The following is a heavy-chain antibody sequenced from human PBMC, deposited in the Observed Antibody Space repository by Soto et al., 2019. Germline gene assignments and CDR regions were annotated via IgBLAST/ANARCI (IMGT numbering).Heavy chain of an antibody. Sequence: GGSLRLSCAASGFTFSSYAMGWVRQAPGKGLEWVSAISGSGGSTFYADSAKGRFTISRDNSKNTLYLQMNSLRAEDTAVYYCVRRPYNSHFDYWGQGALVTVSS. CDR2: ISGSGGST. V-gene: IGHV3-23*01. CDR3: VRRPYNSHFDY. CDR1: GFTFSSYA. J-gene: IGHJ4*02. D-gene: IGHD1-1*01.